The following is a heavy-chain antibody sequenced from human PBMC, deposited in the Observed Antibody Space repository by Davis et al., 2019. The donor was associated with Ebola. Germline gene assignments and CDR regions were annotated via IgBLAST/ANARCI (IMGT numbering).Heavy chain of an antibody. CDR1: GGSISSSNW. CDR2: IYHSGTT. J-gene: IGHJ4*02. V-gene: IGHV4-4*02. Sequence: MPSETLSLTCAVSGGSISSSNWWSWVRQPPGKGLEWIGEIYHSGTTNSNPSLRSRVTISVDKSKNQFSLKLSSVTAADTAVYYCARLLQGDDYWGQGTLVTVSS. D-gene: IGHD3-16*01. CDR3: ARLLQGDDY.